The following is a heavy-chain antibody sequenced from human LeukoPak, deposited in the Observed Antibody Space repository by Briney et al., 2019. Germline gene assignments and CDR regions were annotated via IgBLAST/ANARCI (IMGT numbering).Heavy chain of an antibody. CDR2: INPNSGGT. Sequence: ASVKVSCKASGYTFTGYYMHWVRQAPGQGLEWMGRINPNSGGTNYAQKFQGRVTMTRDTSISIAYMELSRLRSDDTAVYYCARDRANWGFDYWGQGTLVTVSS. J-gene: IGHJ4*02. D-gene: IGHD7-27*01. CDR3: ARDRANWGFDY. CDR1: GYTFTGYY. V-gene: IGHV1-2*06.